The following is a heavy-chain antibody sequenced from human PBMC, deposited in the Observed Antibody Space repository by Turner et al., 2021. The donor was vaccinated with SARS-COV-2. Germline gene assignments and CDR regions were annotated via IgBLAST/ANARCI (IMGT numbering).Heavy chain of an antibody. V-gene: IGHV1-8*01. D-gene: IGHD6-19*01. CDR2: MNPNSGNT. J-gene: IGHJ4*02. CDR1: GYTFTSYD. CDR3: ARGTYGHRSGWGDF. Sequence: QVQLVQSGAEVKKPGASVKVSCKASGYTFTSYDINWVRQATGQGPEWMGWMNPNSGNTGYALNFRGRVTMTRDTSTTTAYMELSSLRFEDTAVYYCARGTYGHRSGWGDFWGQGTLVTVSS.